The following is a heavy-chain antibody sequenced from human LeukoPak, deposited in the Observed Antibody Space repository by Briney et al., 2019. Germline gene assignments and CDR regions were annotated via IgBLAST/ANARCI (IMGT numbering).Heavy chain of an antibody. CDR1: GFTFSDYY. V-gene: IGHV3-11*01. CDR2: ISSSGSTI. J-gene: IGHJ3*02. CDR3: ARDLRGIQLWGKSDAFDI. D-gene: IGHD5-18*01. Sequence: PGGSLRLSCAASGFTFSDYYMSWIRQAPGKGLEWVSYISSSGSTIYYADSVKGRFTISRDNAKNSLYLQMNSLRAEDTAVYYCARDLRGIQLWGKSDAFDIWGQGTMVTVSS.